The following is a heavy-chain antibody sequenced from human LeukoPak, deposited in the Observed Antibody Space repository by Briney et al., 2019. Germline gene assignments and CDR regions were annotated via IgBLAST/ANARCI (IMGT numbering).Heavy chain of an antibody. CDR1: GYTFTGYY. J-gene: IGHJ3*02. CDR2: INPSGGST. V-gene: IGHV1-46*01. Sequence: GASVKVSCKASGYTFTGYYMHWVRQAPGQGLEWMGIINPSGGSTSYAQKFQGRVTMTRDTSTSTVYMELSSLRSEDTAVYYCARDFYYDSSGYSHDAFDIWGQGTMVTVSS. D-gene: IGHD3-22*01. CDR3: ARDFYYDSSGYSHDAFDI.